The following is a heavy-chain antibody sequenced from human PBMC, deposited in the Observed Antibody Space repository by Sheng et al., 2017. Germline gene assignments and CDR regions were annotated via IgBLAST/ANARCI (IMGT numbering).Heavy chain of an antibody. CDR3: AVELRTGSFAFDY. CDR1: VTPSTVII. J-gene: IGHJ4*02. Sequence: QVQLQESGPGLVKVFRRPCPSPALSLVTPSTVIIFLGWIRQPPGKGWSGLGISVMMGTPTTTRPSKSRLTISLDTSKNQISLMLTSVTAADTAVYHCAVELRTGSFAFDYWAREPWSPSPQ. V-gene: IGHV4-38-2*01. D-gene: IGHD2-8*02. CDR2: SVMMGTP.